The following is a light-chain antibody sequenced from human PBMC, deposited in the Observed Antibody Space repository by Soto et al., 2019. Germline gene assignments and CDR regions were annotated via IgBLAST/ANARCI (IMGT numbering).Light chain of an antibody. V-gene: IGKV1-27*01. CDR3: QKYNSAFTWT. CDR2: AAS. J-gene: IGKJ1*01. CDR1: QGISNY. Sequence: DIQMTQSPSSLSASVGDRVTITCRASQGISNYLAWYQQKPGKVPKLLIYAASTLQSGVPSRFSGRGSGTDFALTISSLQPEDVATYYCQKYNSAFTWTFGQGTKVEIK.